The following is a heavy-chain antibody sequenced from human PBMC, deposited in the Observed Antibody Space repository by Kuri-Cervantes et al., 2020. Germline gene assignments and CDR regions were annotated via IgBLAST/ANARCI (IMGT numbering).Heavy chain of an antibody. V-gene: IGHV1-45*02. CDR2: ITPFNGNT. Sequence: SVKVSCKASGYTFTSYGISWVRQAPGQALEWMGWITPFNGNTNYAQKFQDRVTITRDRSMSTAYMELSSLRSEDTAMYYCARCITMIVVVITLLRVARDDYWGQGTLVTVSS. J-gene: IGHJ4*02. CDR1: GYTFTSYG. D-gene: IGHD3-22*01. CDR3: ARCITMIVVVITLLRVARDDY.